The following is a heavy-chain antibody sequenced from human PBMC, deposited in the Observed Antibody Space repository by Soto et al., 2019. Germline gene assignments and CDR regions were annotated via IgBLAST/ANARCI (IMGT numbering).Heavy chain of an antibody. J-gene: IGHJ4*02. CDR3: ARDPHYDFWSGYLEAISEY. V-gene: IGHV1-69*02. CDR2: IIPILGIA. Sequence: SVKVSCKASGGTFSSYTISWVRQAPGQGLEWMGRIIPILGIANYAQKFQGRVTITADKSTSTAYMELSSLRSEDTAVYYCARDPHYDFWSGYLEAISEYWGQGTLVTVSS. CDR1: GGTFSSYT. D-gene: IGHD3-3*01.